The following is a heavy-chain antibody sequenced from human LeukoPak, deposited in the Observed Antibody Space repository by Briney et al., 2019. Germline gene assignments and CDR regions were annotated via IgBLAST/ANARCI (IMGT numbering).Heavy chain of an antibody. Sequence: GASVKVSCKASGYTFTGYYMRWVRQAPGQGLEWMGWINPNSGGTNYAQKFQGRVTMTRDTSISTAYMELSRLRSDDTAAYYCARERSGSQGGYYFDYWGQGTLVTVSS. V-gene: IGHV1-2*02. CDR3: ARERSGSQGGYYFDY. CDR2: INPNSGGT. D-gene: IGHD1-26*01. CDR1: GYTFTGYY. J-gene: IGHJ4*02.